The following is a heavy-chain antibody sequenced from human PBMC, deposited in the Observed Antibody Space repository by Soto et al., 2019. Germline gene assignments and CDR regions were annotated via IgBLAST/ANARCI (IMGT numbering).Heavy chain of an antibody. Sequence: NPSETLSLTCAVYGGSFSGYYWSCIRQPPGKGLEWIGEINHSGSTNYNPSLKSRLTISVDTSKNQFSLKLRSVTAADTAVYFCARATYYYGLDAWGQGTTVTVSS. J-gene: IGHJ6*02. V-gene: IGHV4-34*01. CDR3: ARATYYYGLDA. CDR2: INHSGST. CDR1: GGSFSGYY.